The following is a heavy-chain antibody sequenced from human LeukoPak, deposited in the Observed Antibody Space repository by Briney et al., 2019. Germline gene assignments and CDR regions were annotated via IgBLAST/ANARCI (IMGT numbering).Heavy chain of an antibody. Sequence: SETLSLTCTVSGDSISSSSYYWGWIRQPPGKGLEWIANIYYSGNTYYNPSLKSRITISVDTSKNQFSLKLSSVTAADTAVYYCARQRWFGELLDWGQGTLVTVSS. CDR2: IYYSGNT. V-gene: IGHV4-39*01. J-gene: IGHJ4*02. CDR3: ARQRWFGELLD. D-gene: IGHD3-10*01. CDR1: GDSISSSSYY.